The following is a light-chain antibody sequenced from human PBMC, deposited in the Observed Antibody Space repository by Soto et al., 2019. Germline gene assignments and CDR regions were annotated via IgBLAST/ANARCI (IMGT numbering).Light chain of an antibody. V-gene: IGLV1-40*01. CDR3: QSYVSSLRVAV. Sequence: QSVLTQPPSVSVDPGQRVTISGTGSISNIGAGYDVHWYQQLPGTAPKLLIYGNSNRPSGVPDRFSGSKSGTSAALAITGLQAEDEADSHFQSYVSSLRVAVFGGGTKLTVL. CDR2: GNS. J-gene: IGLJ2*01. CDR1: ISNIGAGYD.